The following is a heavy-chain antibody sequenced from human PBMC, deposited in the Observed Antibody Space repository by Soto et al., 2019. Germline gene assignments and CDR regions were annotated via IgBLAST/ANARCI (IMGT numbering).Heavy chain of an antibody. V-gene: IGHV3-30*18. Sequence: VQLVESGGGVVQPGRSLRLSCAASGFTFSDYAMHWVRQAPGKGLEWVAVVSHDGRNTHYADSVKGRFTISRDSSKNTVSLEMDSLRAEDTAGYYCAKGGRQWLVTSDFNYWGQGALVTVSS. CDR1: GFTFSDYA. CDR3: AKGGRQWLVTSDFNY. CDR2: VSHDGRNT. D-gene: IGHD6-19*01. J-gene: IGHJ4*02.